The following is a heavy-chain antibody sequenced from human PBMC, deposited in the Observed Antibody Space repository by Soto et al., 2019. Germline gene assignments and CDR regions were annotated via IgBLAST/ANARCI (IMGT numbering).Heavy chain of an antibody. CDR3: AREVSDGYVPRGTDV. D-gene: IGHD5-18*01. Sequence: EVPLVESGGGLVQPGGSVRLSCAASKFTITSYWMHWVRQAPGKGLVWVSRINSDGSSISYADAVKGRFTISRDNAKHTLYLQMNSLSVEHTAVYHCAREVSDGYVPRGTDVWGQATTVTVFS. J-gene: IGHJ6*02. CDR1: KFTITSYW. V-gene: IGHV3-74*01. CDR2: INSDGSSI.